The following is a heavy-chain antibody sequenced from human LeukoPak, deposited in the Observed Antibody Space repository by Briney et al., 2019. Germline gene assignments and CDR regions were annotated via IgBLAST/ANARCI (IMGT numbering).Heavy chain of an antibody. Sequence: GASVKVSCKASGYTFTGYYMHWVRQAPGQGLEWMGWINPNSGGTNYAQKFQGRVTMTRDTSISTAYMELSRLRSDDTAVYYCARDLAYYDILTGYPDAFDIWGQGTMVTVSS. CDR1: GYTFTGYY. V-gene: IGHV1-2*02. J-gene: IGHJ3*02. CDR2: INPNSGGT. CDR3: ARDLAYYDILTGYPDAFDI. D-gene: IGHD3-9*01.